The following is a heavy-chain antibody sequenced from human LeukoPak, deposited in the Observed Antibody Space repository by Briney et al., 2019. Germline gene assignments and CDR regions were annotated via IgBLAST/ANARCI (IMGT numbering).Heavy chain of an antibody. CDR2: IRYDGSNK. CDR1: GFTFSSYG. Sequence: GGSLRLSCAASGFTFSSYGMHWVRQAPGKGLEWVAFIRYDGSNKYYADSVKGRFTISRDNSKNTLYLQMNSLRAEGTAVYYCVLGLFDYWGQGTLVTVSS. D-gene: IGHD2-15*01. J-gene: IGHJ4*02. CDR3: VLGLFDY. V-gene: IGHV3-30*02.